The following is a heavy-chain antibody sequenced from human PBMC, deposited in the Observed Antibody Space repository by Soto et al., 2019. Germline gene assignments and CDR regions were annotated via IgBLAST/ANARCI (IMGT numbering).Heavy chain of an antibody. D-gene: IGHD2-15*01. CDR3: TTENIVVVVAATGLGVDY. Sequence: GGSLRLSCAASGFTFSNAWMNWVRQAPGKGLEWVGRIKSKTDGGTTDYAAPVKSRFTISRDDSKNTLYLQMNSLKTEDTAVYYCTTENIVVVVAATGLGVDYWGQGTLVTVSS. CDR1: GFTFSNAW. CDR2: IKSKTDGGTT. J-gene: IGHJ4*02. V-gene: IGHV3-15*07.